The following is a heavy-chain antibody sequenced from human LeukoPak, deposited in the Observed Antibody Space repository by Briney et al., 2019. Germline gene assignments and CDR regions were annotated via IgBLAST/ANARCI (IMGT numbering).Heavy chain of an antibody. Sequence: GGSLRLSCAASGFTFSSYSMNWVRQAPGKGLEWVSSICSSSSYIYYADSVKGRFTISRDNAKNSLYLQMNSLRAEDTAVYYCARLGRQGTSYWGQGTLVTVSS. V-gene: IGHV3-21*01. D-gene: IGHD1-7*01. CDR3: ARLGRQGTSY. CDR1: GFTFSSYS. J-gene: IGHJ4*02. CDR2: ICSSSSYI.